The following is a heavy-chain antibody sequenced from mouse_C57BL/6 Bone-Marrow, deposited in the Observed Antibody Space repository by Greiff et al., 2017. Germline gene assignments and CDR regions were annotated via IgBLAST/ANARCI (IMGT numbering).Heavy chain of an antibody. D-gene: IGHD2-12*01. J-gene: IGHJ1*03. CDR3: SYSYGADWYFDV. V-gene: IGHV1-55*01. Sequence: QVQLQQPGAELVKPGASVKMSCKASGYTFTSYWITWVKQRPGQGLEWIGDIYPGSGSTNYNEKFKSKATLTVDTSSSTAYMQLSSLTSEDSAVYSCSYSYGADWYFDVWGTGTTVTVSS. CDR2: IYPGSGST. CDR1: GYTFTSYW.